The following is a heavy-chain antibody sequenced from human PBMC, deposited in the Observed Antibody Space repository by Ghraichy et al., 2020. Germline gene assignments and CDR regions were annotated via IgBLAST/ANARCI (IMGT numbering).Heavy chain of an antibody. V-gene: IGHV4-34*01. D-gene: IGHD3-9*01. CDR3: ARGGLRYFDWLSIPSFDY. CDR1: GGSFSGYY. CDR2: INHSGST. J-gene: IGHJ4*02. Sequence: SETLSLTCAVYGGSFSGYYWSWIRQPPGKGLEWIGEINHSGSTNYNPSLKSRVTISVDTSKNQFSLKLSSVTAADTAVYYCARGGLRYFDWLSIPSFDYWGQGTLVTVSS.